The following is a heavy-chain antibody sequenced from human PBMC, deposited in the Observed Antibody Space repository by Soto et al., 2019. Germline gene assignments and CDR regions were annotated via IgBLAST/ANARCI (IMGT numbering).Heavy chain of an antibody. CDR1: GGSVSSGSYY. D-gene: IGHD3-10*01. CDR2: IYYSGST. Sequence: PSETLSLTCTVSGGSVSSGSYYWSWIRQPPGKGLEWIGYIYYSGSTNYNPSLKSRVTISVDTSKNQFSLKLSSVTAADTAVYYCARVVGAIISIYFQHWGQGTLVTVSS. V-gene: IGHV4-61*01. J-gene: IGHJ1*01. CDR3: ARVVGAIISIYFQH.